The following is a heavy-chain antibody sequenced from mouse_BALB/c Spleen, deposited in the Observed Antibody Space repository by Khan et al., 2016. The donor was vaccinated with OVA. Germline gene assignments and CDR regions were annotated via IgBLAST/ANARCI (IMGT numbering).Heavy chain of an antibody. J-gene: IGHJ2*01. CDR1: GYSITSGYA. CDR3: ARGNYYGYYFDY. V-gene: IGHV3-2*02. Sequence: EVQLQESGPGLVKPSQSLSLTCTVTGYSITSGYAWNWIRQFPGNKLEWMGYISYSGVTSYTPSLKSRISITRDTSKNQFFPQLNSVTNEDTATYYCARGNYYGYYFDYWGQGTTLTVSS. D-gene: IGHD1-1*01. CDR2: ISYSGVT.